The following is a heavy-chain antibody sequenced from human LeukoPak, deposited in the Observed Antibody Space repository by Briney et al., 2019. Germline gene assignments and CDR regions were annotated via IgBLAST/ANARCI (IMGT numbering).Heavy chain of an antibody. CDR2: IYHSGST. V-gene: IGHV4-39*01. D-gene: IGHD5-24*01. CDR3: ARHFLGGYNYKDYFDY. J-gene: IGHJ4*02. CDR1: GGSISSGSYY. Sequence: SETLSLTCTVSGGSISSGSYYWGWIRQPPGKGLEWIGSIYHSGSTYYNPSLKSRVTISVDTSKNQFSLKLSPVTAADTAVYYCARHFLGGYNYKDYFDYWGQGTLVTVSS.